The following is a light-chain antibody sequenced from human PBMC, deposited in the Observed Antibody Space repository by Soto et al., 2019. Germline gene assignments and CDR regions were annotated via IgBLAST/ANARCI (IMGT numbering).Light chain of an antibody. CDR1: HSVSSSY. Sequence: EIVLTQSPGTLSLSPGERATLSCRASHSVSSSYLAWYQQKPGQAPRLLIYGASSRATGIPDRFSGSGSGIHFTLTISRLEPEDFAVYYCQQYGSSPFTFGPGTKVDIK. CDR3: QQYGSSPFT. J-gene: IGKJ3*01. CDR2: GAS. V-gene: IGKV3-20*01.